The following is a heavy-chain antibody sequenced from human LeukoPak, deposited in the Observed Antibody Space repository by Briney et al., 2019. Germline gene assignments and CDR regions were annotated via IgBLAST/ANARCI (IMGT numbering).Heavy chain of an antibody. Sequence: PSETLFLTCTVSGGSISSYYWSWIRQPPGKGLEWIGYIYYSGSTNYNPSLKSRVTISVDTSKNQFSLKLSSVTAADTAVHYCASSGSSWNDYWGQGTLVTVSS. V-gene: IGHV4-59*01. CDR1: GGSISSYY. D-gene: IGHD6-13*01. J-gene: IGHJ4*02. CDR2: IYYSGST. CDR3: ASSGSSWNDY.